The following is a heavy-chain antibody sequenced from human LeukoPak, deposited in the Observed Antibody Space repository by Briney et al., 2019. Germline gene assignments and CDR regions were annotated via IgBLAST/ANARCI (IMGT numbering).Heavy chain of an antibody. V-gene: IGHV4-34*01. CDR3: ARTGSSSSGSLGC. D-gene: IGHD6-6*01. CDR2: INHSGST. J-gene: IGHJ4*02. CDR1: GGSFRGYY. Sequence: SETLSLTCAVYGGSFRGYYWSWIRQPPGKGLECSGDINHSGSTNYTPSAKSRVTISVDTSKNQFSLKLSSVTAADTAVYYCARTGSSSSGSLGCWGQGTLVTVSS.